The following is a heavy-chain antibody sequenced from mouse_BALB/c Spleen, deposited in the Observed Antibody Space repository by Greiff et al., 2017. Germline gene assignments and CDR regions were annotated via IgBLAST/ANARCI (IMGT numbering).Heavy chain of an antibody. V-gene: IGHV1S81*02. J-gene: IGHJ2*01. CDR2: INPSNGRT. CDR1: GYTFTSYW. CDR3: ARRRYFDY. Sequence: QVQLQQPGAELVKPGASVKLSCKASGYTFTSYWMHWVKQRPGQGLEWIGEINPSNGRTNYNEKFKSKATLTVDKSSSTAYMQLSSLTSEDSAVYYCARRRYFDYWGQGTTLTVSA.